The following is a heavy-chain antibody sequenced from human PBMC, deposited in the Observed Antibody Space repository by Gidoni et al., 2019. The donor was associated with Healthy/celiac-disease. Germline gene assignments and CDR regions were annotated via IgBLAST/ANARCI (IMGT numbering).Heavy chain of an antibody. D-gene: IGHD1-26*01. CDR1: GYSISSGSY. Sequence: QVQLQESGPGLVKPSETLSLTCAVSGYSISSGSYWGWIRQPPGKGLEWIGSIYHSGSTYYNPSLKSRVTISVDTSKNQFSLKLSSVTAADTAVYYCARATVGATTYFDYWGQGTLVTVSS. J-gene: IGHJ4*02. CDR2: IYHSGST. CDR3: ARATVGATTYFDY. V-gene: IGHV4-38-2*01.